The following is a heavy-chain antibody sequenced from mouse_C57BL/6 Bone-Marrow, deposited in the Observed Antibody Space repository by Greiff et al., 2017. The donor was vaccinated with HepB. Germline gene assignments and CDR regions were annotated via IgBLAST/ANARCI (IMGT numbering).Heavy chain of an antibody. CDR1: GFTFSSYG. V-gene: IGHV5-6*02. CDR3: ARRLLRYDY. J-gene: IGHJ2*01. CDR2: ISSGGSYT. Sequence: DVMLVESGGDLVKPGGSLKLSCAASGFTFSSYGMSWVRQTPDKRLEWVATISSGGSYTYYPDSVKGRYTISSDNAKNTPYLQMSSLNSEDTAMYYCARRLLRYDYWGQGTTLTVSS. D-gene: IGHD1-1*01.